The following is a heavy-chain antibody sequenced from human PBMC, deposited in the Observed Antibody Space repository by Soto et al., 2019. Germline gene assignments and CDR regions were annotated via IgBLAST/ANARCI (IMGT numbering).Heavy chain of an antibody. J-gene: IGHJ4*02. CDR2: ISGSGSGT. V-gene: IGHV3-23*01. CDR3: AKDQGNTIVGASRGFAH. Sequence: VQLLESGGGLVQPGGSLRLSCGVSGFTFSTYAMNWVRQAPGKGLEWLSLISGSGSGTYYADAVKGRFTISRDNSENTLYLQMNRLRAEDTAVYYCAKDQGNTIVGASRGFAHWGQGTLVTVSS. D-gene: IGHD1-26*01. CDR1: GFTFSTYA.